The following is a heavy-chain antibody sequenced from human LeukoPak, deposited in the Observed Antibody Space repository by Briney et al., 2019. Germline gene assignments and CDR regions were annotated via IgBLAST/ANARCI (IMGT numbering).Heavy chain of an antibody. D-gene: IGHD3-22*01. CDR1: GFTFSSYG. CDR2: IRYDGSNK. J-gene: IGHJ4*02. V-gene: IGHV3-30*02. CDR3: AKLHYDSSGYYSPDFDY. Sequence: PGGSLRLSCAASGFTFSSYGMHWVRQAPGKGLEWVAFIRYDGSNKYYADSVKGRFTISRDNSKNTLYLQMNSPRAEDTAVYYCAKLHYDSSGYYSPDFDYWGQGTLVTVSS.